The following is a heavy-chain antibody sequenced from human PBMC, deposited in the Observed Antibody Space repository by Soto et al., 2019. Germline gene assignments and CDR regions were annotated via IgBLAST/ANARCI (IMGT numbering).Heavy chain of an antibody. CDR1: GGSFSGYY. Sequence: SETLSLTCVVYGGSFSGYYWSWIRQSPGQGQEWIGGSNHRGSTNYNPSLESRGTISVDTSKNQFSLKLPSVTAAGTAMYYCARDVFGTSTTCRVGNWFDPWGQETLVTASS. CDR2: SNHRGST. D-gene: IGHD2-2*01. CDR3: ARDVFGTSTTCRVGNWFDP. V-gene: IGHV4-34*01. J-gene: IGHJ5*02.